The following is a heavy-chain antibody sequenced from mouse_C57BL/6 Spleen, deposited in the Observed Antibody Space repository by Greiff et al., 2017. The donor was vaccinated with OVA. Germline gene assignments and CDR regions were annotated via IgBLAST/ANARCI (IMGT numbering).Heavy chain of an antibody. J-gene: IGHJ4*01. Sequence: QVQLQQSGAELVRPGASVKMSCKASGYTFTSYNMHWVKQTPRQGLEWIGAIYPGNGDTSSNQKFKGKATLTVDKSSSTAYMQLSSLTSEDAAVYFCARWGYSNYEESAMDYWGQGTSVTVSS. V-gene: IGHV1-12*01. CDR1: GYTFTSYN. D-gene: IGHD2-5*01. CDR3: ARWGYSNYEESAMDY. CDR2: IYPGNGDT.